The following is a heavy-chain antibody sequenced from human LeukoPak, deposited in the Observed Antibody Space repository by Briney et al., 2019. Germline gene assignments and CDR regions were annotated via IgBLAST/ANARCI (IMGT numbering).Heavy chain of an antibody. V-gene: IGHV1-69*05. D-gene: IGHD5-24*01. CDR3: ASSVEMATINFDY. J-gene: IGHJ4*02. CDR1: GDTFSSYA. Sequence: SVKVSCKASGDTFSSYAISWVRQAPGQGLEWMGRIIPIFGTAYYAQKFQGRVTITTDESTSTAYMELSSLRSEDTAVYYCASSVEMATINFDYWGQGTLVTVSS. CDR2: IIPIFGTA.